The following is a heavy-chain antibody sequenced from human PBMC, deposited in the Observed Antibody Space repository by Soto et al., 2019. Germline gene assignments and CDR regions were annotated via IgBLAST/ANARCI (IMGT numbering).Heavy chain of an antibody. Sequence: GGSLRLSCAASGFTFSSYGMHWVRQAPGKGLEWVAVISYDGSNKYYADSVKGRFTISRDNSKNTLYLQMNSLRAEDTAVYYCAKDYYYYDSSGYYTIDYWGQGTLVTVSS. J-gene: IGHJ4*02. D-gene: IGHD3-22*01. CDR3: AKDYYYYDSSGYYTIDY. V-gene: IGHV3-30*18. CDR1: GFTFSSYG. CDR2: ISYDGSNK.